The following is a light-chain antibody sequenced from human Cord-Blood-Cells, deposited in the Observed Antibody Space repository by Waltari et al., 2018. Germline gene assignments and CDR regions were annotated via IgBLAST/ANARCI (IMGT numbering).Light chain of an antibody. J-gene: IGLJ3*02. CDR3: SSYTSSSTPPWV. V-gene: IGLV2-14*01. CDR2: EVS. Sequence: QSALTQPASVSGSPGQSITISCTGTSSDVGGYNYVSWYQQHPGKAPKRMIYEVSNRPSGVSNRFSGSKSGNTASLTISGLQAEDEADYYCSSYTSSSTPPWVFGGGTKLTVL. CDR1: SSDVGGYNY.